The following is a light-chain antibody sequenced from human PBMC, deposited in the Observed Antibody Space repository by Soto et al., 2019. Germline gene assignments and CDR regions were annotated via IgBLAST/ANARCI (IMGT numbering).Light chain of an antibody. Sequence: DIQMTQSPSSLSASVGDRVTITCRASQGISTYLNWYQQKPRKAPKLLIYAASSLQSGVPSRFNGSGSETDFTLTISSLQPEHSATYSCQQSYSTTWTFGQGTKVDIK. CDR3: QQSYSTTWT. J-gene: IGKJ1*01. CDR1: QGISTY. V-gene: IGKV1-39*01. CDR2: AAS.